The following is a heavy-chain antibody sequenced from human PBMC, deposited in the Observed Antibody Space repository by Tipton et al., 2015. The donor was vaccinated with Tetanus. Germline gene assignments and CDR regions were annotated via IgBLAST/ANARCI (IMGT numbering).Heavy chain of an antibody. CDR3: ARALYGSGSHSDY. J-gene: IGHJ4*02. Sequence: QLVQSGGGVVQPGRSLTLSCEASGFRFSSYGMHWVRQAPGKGLEWVAVIWYDGSKTYYADSVKGRFTISRDNSKNTLFLQMNSLKGEDTALYYCARALYGSGSHSDYWGLGTLVTVSS. CDR1: GFRFSSYG. D-gene: IGHD3-10*01. V-gene: IGHV3-33*01. CDR2: IWYDGSKT.